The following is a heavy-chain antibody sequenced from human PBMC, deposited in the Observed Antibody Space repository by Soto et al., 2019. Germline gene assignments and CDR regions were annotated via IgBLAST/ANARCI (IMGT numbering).Heavy chain of an antibody. CDR1: GGSGSFSGYL. J-gene: IGHJ4*02. D-gene: IGHD6-13*01. V-gene: IGHV4-34*01. Sequence: QVQLQQWGAGLLKPSETLSLTCAVYGGSGSFSGYLWSWIRQPPGNGLEWIGEINHSGGTNDNPSLKSRVTISVDTSKNQFSLELSSVTAADTAVYYCARGREAYSSSWYVDWGQGTLVTVSS. CDR3: ARGREAYSSSWYVD. CDR2: INHSGGT.